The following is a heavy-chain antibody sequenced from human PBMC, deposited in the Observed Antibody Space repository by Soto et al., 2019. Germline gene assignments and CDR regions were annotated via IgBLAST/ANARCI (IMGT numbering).Heavy chain of an antibody. CDR1: GFTFDDYA. V-gene: IGHV3-9*01. Sequence: EVQLVESGGGLVQPGRSLRLSCAASGFTFDDYAMHWVRQAPGKGLEWVSGISWNSGSIGYADSVKGRFTISRDNAKNSLYLQMNSLRAEDTALYYCAKDPLYGSWNDPNWYFDLWGRGTLVTVSS. D-gene: IGHD1-1*01. CDR3: AKDPLYGSWNDPNWYFDL. J-gene: IGHJ2*01. CDR2: ISWNSGSI.